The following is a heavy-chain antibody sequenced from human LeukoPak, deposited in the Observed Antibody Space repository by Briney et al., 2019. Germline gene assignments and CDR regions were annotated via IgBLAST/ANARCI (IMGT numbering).Heavy chain of an antibody. V-gene: IGHV3-33*01. CDR1: GFTFSSYG. CDR3: ARGYYDFWSGYRYYFDY. Sequence: GRSLRLSCAASGFTFSSYGMHWVRQAPGKGLEWVAVIWYDGSNKYYADSVKGRFTISRDNSKNTLYLQMNSLRAEDTAVYYCARGYYDFWSGYRYYFDYWGQGTLVTVSS. J-gene: IGHJ4*02. D-gene: IGHD3-3*01. CDR2: IWYDGSNK.